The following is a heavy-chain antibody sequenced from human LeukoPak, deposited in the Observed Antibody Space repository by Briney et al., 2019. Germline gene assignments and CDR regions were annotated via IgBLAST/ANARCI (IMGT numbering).Heavy chain of an antibody. CDR2: IYHSGST. CDR3: ARSTAMVKVWFDP. J-gene: IGHJ5*02. Sequence: SETLSLTCTVSGYSISSGYYWGWIRQPPGKGLEWIGSIYHSGSTYYNPSLKSRVTISVDTSKNQFSLKLSSVTAADTAVYYCARSTAMVKVWFDPWGQGTLVTVSS. D-gene: IGHD5-18*01. V-gene: IGHV4-38-2*02. CDR1: GYSISSGYY.